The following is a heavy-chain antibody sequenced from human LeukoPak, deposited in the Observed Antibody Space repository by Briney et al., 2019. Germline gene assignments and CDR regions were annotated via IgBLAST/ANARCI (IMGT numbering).Heavy chain of an antibody. Sequence: ASVKVSCKASGYTFTSYDINWVRQATRQVLEWMGWMNPNSGNTGYAQKFQGGVTMTRNTSISTAYMKLSSLRSEDTAVYYCARGLTARGSYGRYWGQGTLVTVSS. CDR1: GYTFTSYD. D-gene: IGHD1-26*01. CDR3: ARGLTARGSYGRY. V-gene: IGHV1-8*01. CDR2: MNPNSGNT. J-gene: IGHJ4*02.